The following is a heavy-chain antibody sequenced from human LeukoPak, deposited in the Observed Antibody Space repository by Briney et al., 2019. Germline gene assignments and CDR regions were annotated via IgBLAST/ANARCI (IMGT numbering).Heavy chain of an antibody. CDR3: ARYTFAAAWFDP. CDR2: IYTSGST. J-gene: IGHJ5*02. Sequence: SETLSLTCAVYGGSFSSGSYYWSWIRQPAGKGLEWIGRIYTSGSTNYNPSLKSRVTISVDTSKNQFSLKLSSVTAADTAVYYCARYTFAAAWFDPWGQGTLVTVSS. CDR1: GGSFSSGSYY. D-gene: IGHD6-13*01. V-gene: IGHV4-61*02.